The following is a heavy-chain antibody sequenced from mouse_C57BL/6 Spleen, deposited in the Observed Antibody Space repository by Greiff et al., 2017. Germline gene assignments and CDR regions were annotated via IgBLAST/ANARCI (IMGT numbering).Heavy chain of an antibody. CDR3: VRDQDGYTRYYYAMDY. CDR1: GFTFNTYA. Sequence: EVQLVESGGGLVQPKGSLKLSCAASGFTFNTYAMHWVRQAPGKGLEWVARIRSKSSNYATYYADSVKDRFTISRDDSQSMLYLQMNNLKTEDTAMYYGVRDQDGYTRYYYAMDYWGQGTSVTVSS. V-gene: IGHV10-3*01. CDR2: IRSKSSNYAT. J-gene: IGHJ4*01. D-gene: IGHD2-3*01.